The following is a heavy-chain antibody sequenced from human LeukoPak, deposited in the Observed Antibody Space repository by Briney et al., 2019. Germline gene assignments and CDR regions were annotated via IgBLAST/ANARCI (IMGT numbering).Heavy chain of an antibody. Sequence: GGSLRLSCAASGFTFSSYSMNWVRQAPGKGLEWVSSISSSSSYIYYADSVKGRFTISRDNAKNSLYLQMNSLRAEDTAVYYCAKTYSSSWYYFDYWGQGTLVTVSS. D-gene: IGHD6-13*01. CDR3: AKTYSSSWYYFDY. CDR2: ISSSSSYI. V-gene: IGHV3-21*01. CDR1: GFTFSSYS. J-gene: IGHJ4*02.